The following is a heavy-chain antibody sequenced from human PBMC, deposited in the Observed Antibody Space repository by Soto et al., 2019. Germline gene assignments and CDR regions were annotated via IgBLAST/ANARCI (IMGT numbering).Heavy chain of an antibody. CDR1: GGSVNSYY. D-gene: IGHD2-21*02. J-gene: IGHJ4*02. Sequence: SETLSLTCTVSGGSVNSYYWSWIRQPPGKGLEWIGYIFYSGSTKSNPALKSRVTMSVDMSKNQFSLRLTSVTAADTAVYYCARVFPSYCGGDCSYFDSWGQGTLVTVSS. CDR2: IFYSGST. V-gene: IGHV4-59*02. CDR3: ARVFPSYCGGDCSYFDS.